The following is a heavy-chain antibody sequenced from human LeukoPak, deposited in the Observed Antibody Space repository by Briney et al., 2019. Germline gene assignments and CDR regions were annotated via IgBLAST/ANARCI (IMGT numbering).Heavy chain of an antibody. Sequence: ASVKVSCKASGYTFTSYAMHWVRQAPGQRIEWMGWINAGNGNTKYSQKFQGRVTVTRDTSTSTVHMELSGLRSEDTAVYYCARDQEGFDYWGQGTLVTVSS. J-gene: IGHJ4*02. CDR3: ARDQEGFDY. V-gene: IGHV1-3*01. CDR2: INAGNGNT. CDR1: GYTFTSYA.